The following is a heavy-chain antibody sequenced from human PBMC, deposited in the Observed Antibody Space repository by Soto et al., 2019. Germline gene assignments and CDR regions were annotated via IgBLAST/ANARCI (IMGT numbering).Heavy chain of an antibody. Sequence: QVQLQESGPGLVKPSQTLSLTCTVSGGSISSGGYYWSWIRQHPGKGLEWIGYIYYSGSTYYNPSPKXRXTXSXXTSKNQFSLKLSSVTAADTAVYYCGREWRDYYFDYWGQGTLVTVSS. J-gene: IGHJ4*02. V-gene: IGHV4-31*03. CDR2: IYYSGST. CDR3: GREWRDYYFDY. CDR1: GGSISSGGYY.